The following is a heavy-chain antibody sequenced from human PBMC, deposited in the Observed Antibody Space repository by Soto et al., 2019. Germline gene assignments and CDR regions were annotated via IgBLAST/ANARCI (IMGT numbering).Heavy chain of an antibody. D-gene: IGHD3-16*01. CDR3: ARERGRLHRLHRYYYYGMDV. J-gene: IGHJ6*02. CDR1: GFTFSSYA. Sequence: PGGSLRLSCAASGFTFSSYAMHWVRQAPGKGLEWVAVISYDGSNKYYADSVKGRFTISRDNSKNTLYLQMNSLRAEDTAVYYCARERGRLHRLHRYYYYGMDVWGQGTTVTVSS. CDR2: ISYDGSNK. V-gene: IGHV3-30-3*01.